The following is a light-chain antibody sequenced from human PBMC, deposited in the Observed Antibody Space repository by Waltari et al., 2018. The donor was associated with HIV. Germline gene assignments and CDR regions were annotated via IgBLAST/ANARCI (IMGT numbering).Light chain of an antibody. V-gene: IGLV2-14*03. Sequence: QSALTQPASVSGSPGQSITIPCTGTSGAVGGYNFVPWYQKHPGKAPKLIIYNFNSRPSGVSIRFSGSRSANTVSLTISGLQAEDEADYFCSSYTSSGPRYVLFGGGTRLTVL. CDR2: NFN. CDR3: SSYTSSGPRYVL. CDR1: SGAVGGYNF. J-gene: IGLJ2*01.